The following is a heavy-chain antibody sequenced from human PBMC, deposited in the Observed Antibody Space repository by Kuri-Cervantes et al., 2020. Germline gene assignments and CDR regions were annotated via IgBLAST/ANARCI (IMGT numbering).Heavy chain of an antibody. CDR2: ISYDGSNK. J-gene: IGHJ4*02. CDR3: AKAPTWGYDC. V-gene: IGHV3-30-3*01. Sequence: LSLTCAASGFTFSSYAMHWVRQAPGKGLEWVAVISYDGSNKYYADSVKGRFTISRDNSKNTLFLQMNSLRAEDTAVYYCAKAPTWGYDCWGQGTLVTVSS. CDR1: GFTFSSYA. D-gene: IGHD3-16*01.